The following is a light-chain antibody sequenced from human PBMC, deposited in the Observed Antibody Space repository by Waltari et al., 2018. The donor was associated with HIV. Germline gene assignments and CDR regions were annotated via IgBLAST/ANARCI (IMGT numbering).Light chain of an antibody. CDR3: CSYADTYFVL. CDR1: SSNIGSNT. Sequence: QSVLTQPPSASGTPGQRVTISCSGSSSNIGSNTVNWYQQLPGTAPKLLIYSNNQRPSGVPDRFSGSKSGNTASLTISGLQAEDEADYYCCSYADTYFVLFGGRTKLTVL. V-gene: IGLV1-44*01. J-gene: IGLJ2*01. CDR2: SNN.